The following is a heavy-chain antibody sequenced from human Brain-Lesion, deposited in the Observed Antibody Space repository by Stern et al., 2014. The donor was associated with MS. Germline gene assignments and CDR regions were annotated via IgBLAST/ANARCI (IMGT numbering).Heavy chain of an antibody. J-gene: IGHJ5*02. V-gene: IGHV4-39*02. CDR1: GGPVSSTSYA. D-gene: IGHD2-15*01. CDR2: IYYSGNP. CDR3: AGEEDIRYCSGGSCTGNWFDP. Sequence: QVQLQESGPGLVKPSETLSLTCTVAGGPVSSTSYAWAWIRQPPGKGLEWIGTIYYSGNPYHSRPLKGPLTISLDTSKIRFSLRLSLVTAADTAVYYCAGEEDIRYCSGGSCTGNWFDPWGQGTLVTVSS.